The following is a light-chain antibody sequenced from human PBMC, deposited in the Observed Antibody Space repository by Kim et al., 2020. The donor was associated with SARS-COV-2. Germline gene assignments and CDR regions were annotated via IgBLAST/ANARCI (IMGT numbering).Light chain of an antibody. CDR2: DAS. V-gene: IGKV1-33*01. J-gene: IGKJ4*01. Sequence: ASVGDRVTITCQASQDISKSLSWYQQKPGKAPKRLIFDASNLEAGVPSRFSGSGSGTDFTFTISSLQPEDIATYYCQQSDNLPFTFGGGTKVDIK. CDR3: QQSDNLPFT. CDR1: QDISKS.